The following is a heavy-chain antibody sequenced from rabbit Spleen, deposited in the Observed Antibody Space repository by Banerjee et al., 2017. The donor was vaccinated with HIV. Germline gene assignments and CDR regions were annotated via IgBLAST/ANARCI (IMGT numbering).Heavy chain of an antibody. J-gene: IGHJ4*01. CDR3: VRDQARMLDL. CDR1: GFDFSSYG. CDR2: IYAGDGST. Sequence: EQLVESGGGLVQPGGSLKLSCKASGFDFSSYGVSWVRQAPGKGLEWIGCIYAGDGSTDYTNWVNGRFTISKTSSTVDLKMTSLTAADTATYFCVRDQARMLDLWGQGTLVTVS. V-gene: IGHV1S21*01. D-gene: IGHD6-1*01.